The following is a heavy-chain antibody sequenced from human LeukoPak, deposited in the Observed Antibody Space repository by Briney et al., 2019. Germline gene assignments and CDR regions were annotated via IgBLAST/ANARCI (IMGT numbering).Heavy chain of an antibody. CDR1: GGSISSYY. CDR3: ARGDTDYDILTGYYSRYFDY. Sequence: SETLSLTCTASGGSISSYYWSWIRQPPGKGLEWIGYIYYSGSTNYNPSLKSRVTISVDTSKNQFSLKLSSVTAADTAVYYCARGDTDYDILTGYYSRYFDYWGQGTLVTVSS. V-gene: IGHV4-59*01. CDR2: IYYSGST. J-gene: IGHJ4*02. D-gene: IGHD3-9*01.